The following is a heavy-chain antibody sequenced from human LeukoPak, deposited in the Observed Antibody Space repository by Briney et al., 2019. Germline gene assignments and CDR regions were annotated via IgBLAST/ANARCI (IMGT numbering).Heavy chain of an antibody. CDR1: GFIFNNYW. V-gene: IGHV3-7*01. Sequence: GGSLRLSCAASGFIFNNYWMTWVRQTPGKGLGFVANIKEDGSEIFYLDSVKGRFTISRDNAKNSLYLQMNSLRVEDTAVYYCGRSPDGVDNWGQGTLATVSS. CDR3: GRSPDGVDN. CDR2: IKEDGSEI. D-gene: IGHD3-10*01. J-gene: IGHJ4*02.